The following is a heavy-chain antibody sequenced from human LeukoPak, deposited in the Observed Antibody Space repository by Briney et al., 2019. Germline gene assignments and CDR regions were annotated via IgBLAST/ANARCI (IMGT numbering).Heavy chain of an antibody. D-gene: IGHD3-10*01. Sequence: GGSLRLSCAASGFSSSTYGMHWVRQAPGKRLESVAVIWYDGSHQYYADSVKGRFTISRDMSNNTLYLQMNNLRVDDTALYYCARDLGLRYGSGAYRFDPWGQGTQVIVSS. V-gene: IGHV3-33*08. CDR2: IWYDGSHQ. CDR3: ARDLGLRYGSGAYRFDP. J-gene: IGHJ5*02. CDR1: GFSSSTYG.